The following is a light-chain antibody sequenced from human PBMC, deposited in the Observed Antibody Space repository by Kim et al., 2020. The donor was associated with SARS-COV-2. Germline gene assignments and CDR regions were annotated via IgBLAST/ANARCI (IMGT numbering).Light chain of an antibody. CDR3: QVWDSSSDHWV. CDR2: YDS. CDR1: NSGSKS. Sequence: APGKTARITCGGKNSGSKSVHWYQKKPGQAPVLGVYYDSDRPSGIPERFSGSNSGNTATLTISRVEAGDEADYYCQVWDSSSDHWVFGGGTQLTVL. V-gene: IGLV3-21*03. J-gene: IGLJ3*02.